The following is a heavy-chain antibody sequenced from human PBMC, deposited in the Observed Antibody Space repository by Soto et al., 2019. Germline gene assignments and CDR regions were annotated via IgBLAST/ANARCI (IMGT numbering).Heavy chain of an antibody. CDR2: INSDGSST. V-gene: IGHV3-74*01. CDR1: GFTFSSYW. Sequence: EVQLVESGGGLVQPGGSLRLSCAASGFTFSSYWMHWVRQAPGKGLVWVSRINSDGSSTSYADSVKGRFTISRDNAKNTLYVQMHSLRAEDTAVYYCVRTSLVVAAATREDYWGQGTLVTVSS. CDR3: VRTSLVVAAATREDY. D-gene: IGHD2-15*01. J-gene: IGHJ4*02.